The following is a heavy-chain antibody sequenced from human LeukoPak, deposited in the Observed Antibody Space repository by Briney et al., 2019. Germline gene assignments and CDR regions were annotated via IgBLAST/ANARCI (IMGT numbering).Heavy chain of an antibody. CDR2: IWYDGSNK. CDR1: GFTFSSYG. V-gene: IGHV3-33*01. J-gene: IGHJ4*02. Sequence: GGSLRLSCAASGFTFSSYGMHWVRQAPGKGLEWVAVIWYDGSNKYYADSVKGRFTISRDNSKNTLYLQMNSLRAEDTAVYYCARHEGAVAKFDYWGQGTLVTVSS. CDR3: ARHEGAVAKFDY. D-gene: IGHD6-19*01.